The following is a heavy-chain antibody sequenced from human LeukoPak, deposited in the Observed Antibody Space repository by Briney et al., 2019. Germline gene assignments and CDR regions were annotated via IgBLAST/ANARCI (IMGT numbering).Heavy chain of an antibody. J-gene: IGHJ2*01. V-gene: IGHV1-18*01. Sequence: ASVKVSCKASGYIFTSFGIGWVRQAPGQGLEWMGWISAYSGDTDYAQKLQGRVTMTTDSSTRTAYMELRSLRSDDTAVYYCARGSTVTTGYWYFDLWGRGTLVTVSS. CDR1: GYIFTSFG. CDR2: ISAYSGDT. D-gene: IGHD4-17*01. CDR3: ARGSTVTTGYWYFDL.